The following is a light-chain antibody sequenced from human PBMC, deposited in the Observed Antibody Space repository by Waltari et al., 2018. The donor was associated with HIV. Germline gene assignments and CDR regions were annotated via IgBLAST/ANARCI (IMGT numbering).Light chain of an antibody. CDR1: SSNIGAGYD. J-gene: IGLJ2*01. CDR3: QSYDSSLSGSV. CDR2: VNS. Sequence: QSVLTQPPSVSGAPGQRVTISCTGSSSNIGAGYDVYWYQQLPGTAPKLLIDVNSNRPSGVPDLFSGSKSGTSAALAITGLQAEDEADYYCQSYDSSLSGSVFGGGTKLTVL. V-gene: IGLV1-40*01.